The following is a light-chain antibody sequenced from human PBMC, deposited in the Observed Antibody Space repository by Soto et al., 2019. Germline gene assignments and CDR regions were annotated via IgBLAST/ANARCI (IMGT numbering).Light chain of an antibody. Sequence: QSVLTQPPSASGTPGQRVTISCSGSTSNIGSNSVNWYQQLPGTAPKLLLYSSDRRPSGVPDRFSGSKSGTSASLAINGLQPEDEADYYCQSFDSSLRDYVFGAGTKLTVL. CDR2: SSD. CDR3: QSFDSSLRDYV. V-gene: IGLV1-44*01. CDR1: TSNIGSNS. J-gene: IGLJ1*01.